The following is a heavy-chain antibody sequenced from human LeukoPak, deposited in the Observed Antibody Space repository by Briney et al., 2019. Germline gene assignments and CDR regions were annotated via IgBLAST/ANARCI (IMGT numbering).Heavy chain of an antibody. D-gene: IGHD3-3*01. CDR3: ARAYDFRDAFDI. J-gene: IGHJ3*02. CDR1: GYIFTNYY. Sequence: ASVKVSCKASGYIFTNYYMHLVRQAPGQGLEWMGKINPSGDSTNSAQKFQGRVSMTRDTSASTVYMEVSSLRSEDTAVYYCARAYDFRDAFDIWGQGTMVTVSS. CDR2: INPSGDST. V-gene: IGHV1-46*01.